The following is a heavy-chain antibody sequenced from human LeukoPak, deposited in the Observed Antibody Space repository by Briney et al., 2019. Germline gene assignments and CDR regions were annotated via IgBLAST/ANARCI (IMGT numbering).Heavy chain of an antibody. CDR2: INHRGST. J-gene: IGHJ6*03. Sequence: PSETLSLTCAVYGGSFSGYYWSWIRQPPGKGLEWIGEINHRGSTNYNPSLKSRVTISVDTSKNQFSLKLSSVTAADTAVYYCARRVGRWFGERAYYYNYMDVWGIGTTVTISS. D-gene: IGHD3-10*01. V-gene: IGHV4-34*01. CDR1: GGSFSGYY. CDR3: ARRVGRWFGERAYYYNYMDV.